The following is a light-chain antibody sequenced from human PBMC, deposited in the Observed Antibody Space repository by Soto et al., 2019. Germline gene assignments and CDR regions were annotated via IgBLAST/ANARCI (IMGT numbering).Light chain of an antibody. CDR2: DVS. V-gene: IGLV2-14*01. CDR1: SSDVGGSNY. CDR3: GSYTSSSTLYV. J-gene: IGLJ1*01. Sequence: QSVLTLPASVSGSPGQSITISCTGTSSDVGGSNYVSWYQQHPGKAPKLMIYDVSNRPSGVSNRFSGSKSGNTASLTISGLQAEDEADYYCGSYTSSSTLYVFGTGTKLTVL.